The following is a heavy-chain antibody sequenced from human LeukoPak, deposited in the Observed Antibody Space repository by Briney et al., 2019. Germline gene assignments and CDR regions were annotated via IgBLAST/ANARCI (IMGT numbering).Heavy chain of an antibody. Sequence: SVKVSCKASGGTFSSYAISWVRRAPGQGLEWMGGIIPIFGTANYAQKFQGRVTITADESTSTAYMELSSLGSEDTAVYYCARGRTIFGVVNYYYYYMDVWGKGTTVTVSS. CDR3: ARGRTIFGVVNYYYYYMDV. J-gene: IGHJ6*03. CDR1: GGTFSSYA. CDR2: IIPIFGTA. D-gene: IGHD3-3*01. V-gene: IGHV1-69*13.